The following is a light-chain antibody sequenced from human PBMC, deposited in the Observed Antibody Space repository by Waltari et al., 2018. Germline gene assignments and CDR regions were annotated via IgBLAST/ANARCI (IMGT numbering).Light chain of an antibody. Sequence: DIQMTQAPSSLSASVGDRVTMTCRTSQSITGHLNWFQQQPGKAPKLLIHSASALQSGVPSRFSGRGSGTHFTLTISSLQPEDFATYFCQQSYITPYTFGQVTKLEIK. CDR3: QQSYITPYT. J-gene: IGKJ2*01. CDR2: SAS. V-gene: IGKV1-39*01. CDR1: QSITGH.